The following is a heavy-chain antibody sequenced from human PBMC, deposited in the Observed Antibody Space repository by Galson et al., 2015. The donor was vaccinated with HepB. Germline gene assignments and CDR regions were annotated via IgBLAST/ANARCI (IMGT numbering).Heavy chain of an antibody. CDR3: ARAPGYVAYYDRYFDY. J-gene: IGHJ4*02. Sequence: SVKVSCKASGYTFTSYYMHWVRQAPGQGLEWMGIINPSGGSTSYAQKFQGRGTMTRDTSTSTVYMELSSLRSEDTAVYYCARAPGYVAYYDRYFDYWGQGTLVTVSS. D-gene: IGHD3-22*01. CDR1: GYTFTSYY. CDR2: INPSGGST. V-gene: IGHV1-46*01.